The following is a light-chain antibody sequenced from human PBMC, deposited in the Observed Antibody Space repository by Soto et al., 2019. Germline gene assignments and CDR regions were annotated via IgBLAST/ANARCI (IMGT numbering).Light chain of an antibody. Sequence: EIVLTQSPGTLSLSLGERATLSCRASQSVSSYLAWYQQKRGQAPRLXXYGASSRANGIPDRFSGSGSGTDLTLTISSLEPADFAVYYCQQRSRWPTWSFGQGTKVDIK. J-gene: IGKJ1*01. CDR1: QSVSSY. CDR2: GAS. V-gene: IGKV3-11*01. CDR3: QQRSRWPTWS.